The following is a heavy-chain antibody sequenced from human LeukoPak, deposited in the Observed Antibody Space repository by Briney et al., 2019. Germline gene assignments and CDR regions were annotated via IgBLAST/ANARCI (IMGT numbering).Heavy chain of an antibody. V-gene: IGHV3-23*01. Sequence: HSGASLLLSCAASGFTFSNYAMSWVRQAPGKGLEWVSAITGSGGNTYYADSVKGRFTISRDNSKNTLYLQMNSLRAEDTAVYYCARDNGYCSSTSCSGCYYGMDVWGKGTTVTVSS. CDR2: ITGSGGNT. D-gene: IGHD2-2*03. J-gene: IGHJ6*04. CDR1: GFTFSNYA. CDR3: ARDNGYCSSTSCSGCYYGMDV.